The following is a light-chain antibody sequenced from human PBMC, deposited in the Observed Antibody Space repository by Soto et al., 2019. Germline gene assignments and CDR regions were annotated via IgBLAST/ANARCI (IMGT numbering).Light chain of an antibody. J-gene: IGKJ1*01. CDR1: QSLLHSDGYNY. V-gene: IGKV2-28*01. CDR2: LGS. Sequence: DVVLTQSPLSLPVTPGEPASISCRSSQSLLHSDGYNYLYWYLQKPGQSPQLLIYLGSNRASGVPDRFSGSGSGTDFTLRISRVEAEDVGVYYCMQALQTPVTFGQGTKVEIK. CDR3: MQALQTPVT.